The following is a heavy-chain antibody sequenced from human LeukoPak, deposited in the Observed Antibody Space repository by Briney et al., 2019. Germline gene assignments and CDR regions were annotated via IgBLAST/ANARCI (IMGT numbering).Heavy chain of an antibody. CDR1: GFAFSSYA. CDR2: ISGSGGST. J-gene: IGHJ4*02. V-gene: IGHV3-23*01. Sequence: GGSLRLSCAASGFAFSSYAMSWVRQAPGKGLEWVSAISGSGGSTYYADSVKGRFTISRDNSKNTVYPQMNSLRAEDTAVYYCAKDDVPSNWGTLGLFDYWGQGTLVTVSS. D-gene: IGHD7-27*01. CDR3: AKDDVPSNWGTLGLFDY.